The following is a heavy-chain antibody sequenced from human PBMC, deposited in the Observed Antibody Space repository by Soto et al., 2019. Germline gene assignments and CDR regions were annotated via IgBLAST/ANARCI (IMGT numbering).Heavy chain of an antibody. V-gene: IGHV3-30-3*01. CDR3: ARDQSSTVITSPHFDP. J-gene: IGHJ5*02. Sequence: HVQLVESGGGVVQSGRSLRLSCAASGFTFSSYALEWVRRAPGKGLEWVAVISYDGSTKFYADSVKGRFTISRDNSKNTLYLQMNSLRVEDTGVYYCARDQSSTVITSPHFDPWGQGPLVSVSS. D-gene: IGHD4-17*01. CDR1: GFTFSSYA. CDR2: ISYDGSTK.